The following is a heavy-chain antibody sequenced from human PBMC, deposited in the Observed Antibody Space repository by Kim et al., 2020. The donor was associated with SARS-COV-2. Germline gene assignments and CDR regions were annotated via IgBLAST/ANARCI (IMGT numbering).Heavy chain of an antibody. CDR2: IFRGGST. J-gene: IGHJ4*02. V-gene: IGHV3-53*01. CDR3: ARDPVGGGYSFFDY. CDR1: GLTVSSNH. D-gene: IGHD5-12*01. Sequence: GGSLRLSCAASGLTVSSNHMAWIRQAPGKGLEWVSVIFRGGSTYYAASVQGRLTISREYSKDTLSLQMNSLRAEDTAIYYCARDPVGGGYSFFDYWGQGT.